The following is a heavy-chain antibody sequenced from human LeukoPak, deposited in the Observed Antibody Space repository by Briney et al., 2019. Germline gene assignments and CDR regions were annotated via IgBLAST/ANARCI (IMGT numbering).Heavy chain of an antibody. CDR2: ISYDGSNK. CDR3: AKEYNTSFATQPLNY. Sequence: GGSLRLSCAASGFTFSSYGMHWVRQAPGKGLEWVAVISYDGSNKYYSDSVKGRFTISRDNSKNTLYLQMNILRADDTAVYYCAKEYNTSFATQPLNYWGQGTLVTVSS. V-gene: IGHV3-30*18. D-gene: IGHD6-6*01. CDR1: GFTFSSYG. J-gene: IGHJ4*02.